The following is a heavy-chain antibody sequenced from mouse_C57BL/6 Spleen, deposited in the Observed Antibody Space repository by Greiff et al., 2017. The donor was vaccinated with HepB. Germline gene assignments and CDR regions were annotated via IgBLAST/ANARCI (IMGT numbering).Heavy chain of an antibody. V-gene: IGHV5-17*01. J-gene: IGHJ3*01. CDR1: GFTFSDYG. CDR3: ASLPYYYGSSPFAY. D-gene: IGHD1-1*01. CDR2: ISSGSSTI. Sequence: EVQGVESGGGLVKPGGSLKLSCAASGFTFSDYGMHWVRQAPEKGLEWVAYISSGSSTIYYADTVKGRFTISRDNAKNTLYLQMTSLRSEDTAMYYCASLPYYYGSSPFAYWGQGTLVTVSA.